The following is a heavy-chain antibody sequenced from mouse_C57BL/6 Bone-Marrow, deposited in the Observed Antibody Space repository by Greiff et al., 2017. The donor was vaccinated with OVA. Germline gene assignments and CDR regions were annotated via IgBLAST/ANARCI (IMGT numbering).Heavy chain of an antibody. CDR3: AREDGYFFEY. D-gene: IGHD2-3*01. J-gene: IGHJ2*01. CDR2: IYPGSGNT. CDR1: GYTFTDHY. V-gene: IGHV1-76*01. Sequence: VMLVESGAEVVRPGASVKLSCKASGYTFTDHYINWVKQRPGQGLEWIARIYPGSGNTYYNEKFKGKATLTAEKSSNTAYMQLSSLTSEDSAVYFCAREDGYFFEYWGQGTTLTVSS.